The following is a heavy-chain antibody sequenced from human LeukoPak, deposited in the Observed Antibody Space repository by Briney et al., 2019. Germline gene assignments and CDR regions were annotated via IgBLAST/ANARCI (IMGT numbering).Heavy chain of an antibody. CDR1: GGSISSGGYY. CDR3: ARVITEYQLHYFDY. V-gene: IGHV4-31*03. Sequence: SETLSLTCTVSGGSISSGGYYWSWIRQHPGKCLEWIGYIYYSGSTYYNPSLKSRVTISVDTSKNQFSLKLSSVTAADTAVYYCARVITEYQLHYFDYWGQGTLVTVSS. CDR2: IYYSGST. D-gene: IGHD2-2*01. J-gene: IGHJ4*02.